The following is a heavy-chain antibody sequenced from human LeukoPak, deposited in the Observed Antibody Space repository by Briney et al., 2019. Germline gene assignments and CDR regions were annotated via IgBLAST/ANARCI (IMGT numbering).Heavy chain of an antibody. D-gene: IGHD1-26*01. CDR2: IYYSGST. CDR3: AKSGGYGLIDY. J-gene: IGHJ4*02. V-gene: IGHV4-39*01. Sequence: ETLSLTCTVSGGSISSSSYYWGWIRQPPGTGLEWLGNIYYSGSTYYNESLESRVTISIDTSKNQFSLKLNSATAADTAMYYCAKSGGYGLIDYWGQGTLVTVSS. CDR1: GGSISSSSYY.